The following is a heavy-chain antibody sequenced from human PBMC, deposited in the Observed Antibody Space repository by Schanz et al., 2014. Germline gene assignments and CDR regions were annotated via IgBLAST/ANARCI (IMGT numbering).Heavy chain of an antibody. D-gene: IGHD4-17*01. CDR1: GYTFTSYY. J-gene: IGHJ4*02. Sequence: QVQLVQSGAEVKKPGASVKVSCKASGYTFTSYYMHWVRQAPGQGLEWMGIINPSGGSTSYAQKFQGRVTMTRDTSTSTVYMELSSLRSEDMAVYYCARVDYGGHFDYWGQGTLVTVSS. V-gene: IGHV1-46*03. CDR3: ARVDYGGHFDY. CDR2: INPSGGST.